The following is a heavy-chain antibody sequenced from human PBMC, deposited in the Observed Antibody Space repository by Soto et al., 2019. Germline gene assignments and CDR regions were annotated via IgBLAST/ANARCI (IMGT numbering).Heavy chain of an antibody. CDR2: IYTSGST. CDR3: AITYYYGSGSYQYFDY. V-gene: IGHV4-4*07. CDR1: GGSISSYY. D-gene: IGHD3-10*01. Sequence: QVQLQESGPGLVKPSETLSLTCTVSGGSISSYYWSWIRQPAGKGLEWIGRIYTSGSTNYNPSLTSRVTMSVDTSKNQFSLKLSSVTAADTAVYYCAITYYYGSGSYQYFDYWGQGTLVTVSS. J-gene: IGHJ4*02.